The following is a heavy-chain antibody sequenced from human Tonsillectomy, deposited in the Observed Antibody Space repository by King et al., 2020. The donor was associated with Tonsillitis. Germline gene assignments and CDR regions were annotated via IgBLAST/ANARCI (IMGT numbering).Heavy chain of an antibody. Sequence: VQLVESGGGLVKPGGSLRLSCAASGFTFSSYSMNWVRQAPGKGLEWVSSISSSSSYIYYADSVKGRFTISRDNAKNSLYLQMNSLRAEDTAVYYYARDYYDFWSGYLSYMDVWGKGTTVTVSS. J-gene: IGHJ6*03. CDR2: ISSSSSYI. CDR1: GFTFSSYS. D-gene: IGHD3-3*01. V-gene: IGHV3-21*01. CDR3: ARDYYDFWSGYLSYMDV.